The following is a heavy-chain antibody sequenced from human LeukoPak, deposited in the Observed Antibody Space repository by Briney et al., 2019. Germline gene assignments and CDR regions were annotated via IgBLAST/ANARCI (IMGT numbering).Heavy chain of an antibody. V-gene: IGHV3-48*01. Sequence: PGGSLRLSCAASGFTFSSYSMLWVRQAPGKGPEWVSYISSSSSTIYYADSVKGRFTISRDNSKNTLYLQMNRLRAEDTAVYYCAKGSRGSCSRTYCYPFDYWGQGTLVTVSS. CDR1: GFTFSSYS. CDR2: ISSSSSTI. CDR3: AKGSRGSCSRTYCYPFDY. D-gene: IGHD2-2*01. J-gene: IGHJ4*02.